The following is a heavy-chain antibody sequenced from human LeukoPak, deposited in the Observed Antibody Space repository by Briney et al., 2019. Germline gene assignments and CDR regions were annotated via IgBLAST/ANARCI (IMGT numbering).Heavy chain of an antibody. J-gene: IGHJ3*02. V-gene: IGHV3-74*01. CDR2: INSDGSST. CDR3: ARVNFGSSGAFDI. CDR1: GFTFSSYW. D-gene: IGHD1-26*01. Sequence: SGGSLRLSCAASGFTFSSYWMHWVRQAPGKGLVWVSRINSDGSSTSYADSVKGRFTISRDNAKNTLYLQMNSLRAEDTAVYYCARVNFGSSGAFDIWGQGTMVTVSS.